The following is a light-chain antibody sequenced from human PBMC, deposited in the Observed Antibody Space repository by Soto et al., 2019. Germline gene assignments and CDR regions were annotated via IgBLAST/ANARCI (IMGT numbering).Light chain of an antibody. CDR3: QSFDSSLSTSI. CDR2: GNS. Sequence: QSVLTQPPSVSGTPGQRVSISCTGTSSNLGADYDVHWYQQLPGTAPRLLIFGNSVRPSGVPDRFFGSKSGTSASLAITGLQDEDEAIYYCQSFDSSLSTSIFGAGTQLTVL. J-gene: IGLJ2*01. V-gene: IGLV1-40*01. CDR1: SSNLGADYD.